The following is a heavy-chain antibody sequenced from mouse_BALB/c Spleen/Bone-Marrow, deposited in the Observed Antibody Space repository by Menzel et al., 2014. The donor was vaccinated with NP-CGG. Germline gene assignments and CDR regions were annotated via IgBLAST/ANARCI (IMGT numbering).Heavy chain of an antibody. J-gene: IGHJ2*01. CDR1: GYTFTSYW. Sequence: SGAELARPGASVKLSCKASGYTFTSYWMQWVKQRPGQGLEWIGAIYPGDGDTTYTQKFKGKATLTADKSSSTAYIQLSSLASEDSAVYYCARGAPFDYWGQGTTLTVSS. CDR3: ARGAPFDY. V-gene: IGHV1-87*01. CDR2: IYPGDGDT.